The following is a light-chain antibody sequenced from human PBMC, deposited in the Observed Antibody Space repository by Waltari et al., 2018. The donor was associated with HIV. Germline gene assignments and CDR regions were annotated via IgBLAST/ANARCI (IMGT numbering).Light chain of an antibody. Sequence: QSALPQPPSASGSPGQSVPISCTETSSAVGGYDFVSWYQHRAGKVPKLIIYDVTKRPSGVPDRFSGSKSGNTASLTVSGLRAEDEADYYCTSYAGDTNYLVFGTGTKVTVL. CDR2: DVT. CDR1: SSAVGGYDF. CDR3: TSYAGDTNYLV. J-gene: IGLJ1*01. V-gene: IGLV2-8*01.